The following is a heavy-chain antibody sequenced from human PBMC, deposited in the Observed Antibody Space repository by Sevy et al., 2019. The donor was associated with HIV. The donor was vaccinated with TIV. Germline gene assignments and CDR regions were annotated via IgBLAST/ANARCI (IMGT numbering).Heavy chain of an antibody. Sequence: GGSLRLSCAASGFTFSSYGMNWVRQAPGKGLEWVSYINSGSSTIYYADSVKGRFTISRDNAKNSLYLQMNSLRAEDTAWYYCARALAGGYFQYWGQGTLVTVSS. D-gene: IGHD3-10*01. J-gene: IGHJ1*01. CDR2: INSGSSTI. CDR1: GFTFSSYG. V-gene: IGHV3-48*01. CDR3: ARALAGGYFQY.